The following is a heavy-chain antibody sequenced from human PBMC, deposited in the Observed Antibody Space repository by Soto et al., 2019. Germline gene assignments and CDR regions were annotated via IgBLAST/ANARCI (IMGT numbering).Heavy chain of an antibody. CDR3: ARVVYFDSSGFGL. CDR1: GCSFSAYN. CDR2: IDSSSSYI. Sequence: GGPLRLSWVASGCSFSAYNMNWVRPTPGKGLEWVSSIDSSSSYIYYADSMKGRFTISRDNAKNSLYLQMNSLRAEDTAVYYCARVVYFDSSGFGLWGQGTLVTVSS. V-gene: IGHV3-21*06. D-gene: IGHD3-22*01. J-gene: IGHJ3*01.